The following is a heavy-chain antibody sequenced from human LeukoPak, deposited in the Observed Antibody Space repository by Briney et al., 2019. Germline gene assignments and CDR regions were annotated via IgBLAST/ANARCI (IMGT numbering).Heavy chain of an antibody. J-gene: IGHJ5*02. Sequence: SETLSLTCTVSGVSISSYYWSWIRQPPGKGLEWIGYIYYSGSTNYNPSLKSRVTISVDTSKNQFSLKLSSVTAADTAVYYCARALYSSGWFPWFDPWGQGTLVTVSS. D-gene: IGHD6-19*01. CDR1: GVSISSYY. CDR3: ARALYSSGWFPWFDP. CDR2: IYYSGST. V-gene: IGHV4-59*01.